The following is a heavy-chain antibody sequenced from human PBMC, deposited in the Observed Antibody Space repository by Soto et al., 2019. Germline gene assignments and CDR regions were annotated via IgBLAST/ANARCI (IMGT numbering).Heavy chain of an antibody. CDR2: IYYSGST. CDR3: ARDLPYCGGDCYGMDV. CDR1: GGYINSSSYY. V-gene: IGHV4-31*03. Sequence: SETLSLTCTVSGGYINSSSYYWSWIRQHPGKGLEWIGYIYYSGSTYYNPSLKSRVTMSVDTSKNQFSLKLSSVTAADTAVYYCARDLPYCGGDCYGMDVWGPGTTVTVSS. J-gene: IGHJ6*02. D-gene: IGHD2-21*01.